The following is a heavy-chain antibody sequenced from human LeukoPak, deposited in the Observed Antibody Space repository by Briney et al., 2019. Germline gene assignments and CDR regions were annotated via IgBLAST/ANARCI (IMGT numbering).Heavy chain of an antibody. CDR2: IYTSGST. Sequence: TLSLTCTVSGGSISSGSYYWSWIRQPAGKRLEWIGRIYTSGSTNYNPSLKSRVTISVDTSKNQFSLKLSSVTAADTAVYYCARDKYDFWSGYLGHFDYWGQGTLVTVSS. V-gene: IGHV4-61*02. D-gene: IGHD3-3*01. CDR1: GGSISSGSYY. CDR3: ARDKYDFWSGYLGHFDY. J-gene: IGHJ4*02.